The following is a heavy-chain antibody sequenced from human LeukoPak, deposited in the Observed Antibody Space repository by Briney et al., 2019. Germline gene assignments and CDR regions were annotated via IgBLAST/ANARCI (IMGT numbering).Heavy chain of an antibody. J-gene: IGHJ3*02. CDR1: GGSFSGYY. CDR3: ARATYDSSCYYYSRAFDI. D-gene: IGHD3-22*01. V-gene: IGHV4-34*01. Sequence: SETLSLTCAAYGGSFSGYYWSWIRQPPGKGLEWIGEINHSGSTNYNPSLKSRVTISVDTSKNQFSLKLSSVTAADTAVYYCARATYDSSCYYYSRAFDIWGQGTMVTVSS. CDR2: INHSGST.